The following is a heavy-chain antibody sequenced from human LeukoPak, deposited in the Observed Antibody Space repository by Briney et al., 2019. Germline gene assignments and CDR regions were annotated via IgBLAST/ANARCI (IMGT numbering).Heavy chain of an antibody. D-gene: IGHD3-10*01. CDR2: FDPEDGET. CDR3: ATGPITMVRGVITAPFDY. J-gene: IGHJ4*02. Sequence: ASVKVSCKVSGYTLTELSMHWVRQAPGKGLEWMGGFDPEDGETIYAQKFQGRVTMTEDTSTDTAYMELSSLRSEDTAVYYCATGPITMVRGVITAPFDYWGQGTLVTVSS. CDR1: GYTLTELS. V-gene: IGHV1-24*01.